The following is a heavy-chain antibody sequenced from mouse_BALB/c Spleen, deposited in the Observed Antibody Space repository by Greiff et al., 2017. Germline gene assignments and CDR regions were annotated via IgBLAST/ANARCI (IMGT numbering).Heavy chain of an antibody. D-gene: IGHD1-1*01. V-gene: IGHV2-9*02. CDR2: IWAGGST. CDR1: GFSLTSYG. CDR3: ARNYYGSSYDY. J-gene: IGHJ2*01. Sequence: VKLMESGPGLVAPSQCLSITCTVSGFSLTSYGVHWVRQPSGKGLEWLGGIWAGGSTNYNSALMSRLSISKDNSKSQVFLKMNSLQTDDTAMYYCARNYYGSSYDYWGQGTTLTVSS.